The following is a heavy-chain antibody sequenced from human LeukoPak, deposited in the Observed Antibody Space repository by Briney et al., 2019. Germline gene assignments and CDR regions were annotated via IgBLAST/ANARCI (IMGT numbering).Heavy chain of an antibody. CDR3: ARDRTSFDY. CDR2: IYYSGST. V-gene: IGHV4-59*01. J-gene: IGHJ4*02. CDR1: GGSISSYY. Sequence: SETLSLTCTVSGGSISSYYWSWIRQPPGKGLEWIGYIYYSGSTNYNPSLKSRVTISVDTSKNQFSLKLSSVTAADTAVYYCARDRTSFDYWGQGALVTVSS.